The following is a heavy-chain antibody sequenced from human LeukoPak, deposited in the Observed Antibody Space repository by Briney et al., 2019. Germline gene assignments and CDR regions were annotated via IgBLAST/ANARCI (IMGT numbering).Heavy chain of an antibody. CDR1: GGTFSSYA. Sequence: VASVKVSCKASGGTFSSYAISWVRQAPGQGREWMGGIIPIFGTANYAQKFQGRVTITADESTSTAYMELSSLRSEDTAVYYCASPEGGYSYGYVYWGQGTLVTVSS. CDR3: ASPEGGYSYGYVY. D-gene: IGHD5-18*01. CDR2: IIPIFGTA. J-gene: IGHJ4*02. V-gene: IGHV1-69*13.